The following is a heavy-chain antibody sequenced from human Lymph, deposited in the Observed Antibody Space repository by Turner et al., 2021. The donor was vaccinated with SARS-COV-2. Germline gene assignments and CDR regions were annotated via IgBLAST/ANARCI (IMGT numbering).Heavy chain of an antibody. CDR3: ARDLQLYGMDV. V-gene: IGHV3-53*02. CDR1: GFTVSSNY. J-gene: IGHJ6*02. CDR2: IYSVGST. D-gene: IGHD1-1*01. Sequence: EVQRVETGGGLIQPGGSLRLTCAASGFTVSSNYMTWVRQAPGKGLEWVSLIYSVGSTYYADSVKGRFTISRDNSKNTLYLQMNSLRAEDTAIYYCARDLQLYGMDVWGQGTTVTVSS.